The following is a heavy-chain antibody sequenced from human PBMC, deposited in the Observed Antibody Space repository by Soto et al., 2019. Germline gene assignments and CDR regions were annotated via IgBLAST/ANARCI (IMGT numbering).Heavy chain of an antibody. CDR1: GFTFSTTW. V-gene: IGHV3-74*03. D-gene: IGHD3-3*01. J-gene: IGHJ6*02. Sequence: EMQLVESGGGLVQPGGSLRLSCVVSGFTFSTTWMHWVRQAPGKGLVWVSRIDADDSSATYADSVKGRFTISRDNSKNTLDLQMNSLGPEETALYYCARDYDYPVDVWGQGTSVTVSS. CDR3: ARDYDYPVDV. CDR2: IDADDSSA.